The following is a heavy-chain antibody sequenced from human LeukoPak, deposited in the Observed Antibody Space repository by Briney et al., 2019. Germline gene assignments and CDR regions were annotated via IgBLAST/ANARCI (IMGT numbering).Heavy chain of an antibody. CDR3: AKVQVVVVAPMLSIDAFDI. Sequence: LSGGSLRLSCAASGFTFSSYAMSWVRQAPGKGLEWVSAISGSGGSTYYADSVKGRFTISRDNSKNTLYLQMNSLRAEDTAVYYCAKVQVVVVAPMLSIDAFDIWGQGTMVTVSS. D-gene: IGHD2-15*01. J-gene: IGHJ3*02. V-gene: IGHV3-23*01. CDR1: GFTFSSYA. CDR2: ISGSGGST.